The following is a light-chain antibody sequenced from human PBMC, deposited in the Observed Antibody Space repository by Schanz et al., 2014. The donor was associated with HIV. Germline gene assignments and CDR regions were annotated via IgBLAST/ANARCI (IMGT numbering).Light chain of an antibody. V-gene: IGKV1-12*01. Sequence: DIQMTQSPSSVSASVGDRVSITCRASQVISSFLAWYQQKPGKAPNLLIYTASSLESGVPSRFIGSGSGTDFTLTITNLQPEDFATYYCLQQNTYPLTFGQGTRLEVK. CDR1: QVISSF. J-gene: IGKJ5*01. CDR3: LQQNTYPLT. CDR2: TAS.